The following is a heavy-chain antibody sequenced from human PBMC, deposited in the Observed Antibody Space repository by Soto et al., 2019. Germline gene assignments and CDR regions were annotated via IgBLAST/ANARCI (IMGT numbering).Heavy chain of an antibody. D-gene: IGHD3-16*02. CDR2: ISYDGSNK. CDR1: GFTFSSYA. J-gene: IGHJ4*02. CDR3: ARGKRPFGGVIVIKAPFDY. V-gene: IGHV3-30-3*01. Sequence: GGSLRLSCAASGFTFSSYAMHWFRQAPGKGLEWVAVISYDGSNKYYADSVKGRFTISRDNSKNTLYLQMNSLRAGDTAVYYCARGKRPFGGVIVIKAPFDYWGQGTLVTVSS.